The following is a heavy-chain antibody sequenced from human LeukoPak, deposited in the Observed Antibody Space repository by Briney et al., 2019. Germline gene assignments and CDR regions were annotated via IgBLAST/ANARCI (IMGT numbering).Heavy chain of an antibody. CDR1: GFPFSTYW. V-gene: IGHV3-7*01. CDR3: AKDSTTGSSGWYGYFQH. J-gene: IGHJ1*01. D-gene: IGHD6-19*01. CDR2: IKQVGSEK. Sequence: GGSLRLSCVASGFPFSTYWMRGVRQAPGKGREGVANIKQVGSEKNYVDSVKGRFPLSRENTKNSLHLQMKSLKADETAVYYCAKDSTTGSSGWYGYFQHWGQGTLVTVSS.